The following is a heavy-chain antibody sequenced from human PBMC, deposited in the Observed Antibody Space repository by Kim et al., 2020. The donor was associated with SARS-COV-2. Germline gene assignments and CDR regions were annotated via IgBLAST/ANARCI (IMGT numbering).Heavy chain of an antibody. Sequence: GGSLRLSCAASGFTFSSYAMSWDRQAPGKGLEWVSAISGSGGSTYYADSVKGRFTISRDKSKNTLYLQMNSLRAEDTAVYYCAKDRTLYYDFWSGYDRPRDGMDVGGQGTTVTVSS. CDR3: AKDRTLYYDFWSGYDRPRDGMDV. D-gene: IGHD3-3*01. CDR2: ISGSGGST. V-gene: IGHV3-23*01. J-gene: IGHJ6*02. CDR1: GFTFSSYA.